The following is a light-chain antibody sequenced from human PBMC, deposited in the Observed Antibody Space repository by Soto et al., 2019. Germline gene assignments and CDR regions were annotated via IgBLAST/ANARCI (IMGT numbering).Light chain of an antibody. J-gene: IGLJ1*01. CDR2: EVS. Sequence: QSVLTQPPSASGSPGQSVTISCTGTSSDVGGYNYVSWYQQHPGKAPKLMIYEVSKRPSGVPDRFSGSKSGNTASLTVSGLQAEDDADYYCSSYAGSNNFCVFGTGTKVTV. V-gene: IGLV2-8*01. CDR3: SSYAGSNNFCV. CDR1: SSDVGGYNY.